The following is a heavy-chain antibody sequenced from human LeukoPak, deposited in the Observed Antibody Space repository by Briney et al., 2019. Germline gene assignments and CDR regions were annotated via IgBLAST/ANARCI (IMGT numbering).Heavy chain of an antibody. J-gene: IGHJ3*02. CDR1: GYTFTTYY. V-gene: IGHV1-46*01. D-gene: IGHD3-22*01. CDR3: ARIPVTMIVVASDAFDI. Sequence: ASVKVSCKASGYTFTTYYMHWVRQAPGQGLEWMGIINPSGGSTTYAQKFQGRVTMTRDTSTSTVYMELSSLRSEDTAVYYCARIPVTMIVVASDAFDIWGQGTMVTVSS. CDR2: INPSGGST.